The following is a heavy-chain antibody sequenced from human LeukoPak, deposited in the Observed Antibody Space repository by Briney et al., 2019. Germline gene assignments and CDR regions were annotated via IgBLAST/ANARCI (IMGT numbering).Heavy chain of an antibody. CDR1: GFTFSTYT. Sequence: GGSLTLSCAASGFTFSTYTINWVRQPAGKGLEWVSSISSNGYYIYYAGSVRGRFTISRGNAKNSLYLQMNSLRAEVTALNYCATDGLRTERSDTEAFNIWGQGTMVTVSS. CDR2: ISSNGYYI. D-gene: IGHD3-3*01. CDR3: ATDGLRTERSDTEAFNI. V-gene: IGHV3-21*01. J-gene: IGHJ3*02.